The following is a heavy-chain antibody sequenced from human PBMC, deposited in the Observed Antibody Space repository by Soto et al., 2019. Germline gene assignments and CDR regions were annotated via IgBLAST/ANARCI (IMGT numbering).Heavy chain of an antibody. CDR2: VWANGINN. V-gene: IGHV3-33*01. CDR1: GFMFTNYG. J-gene: IGHJ3*02. CDR3: VRERGRFHDFDI. Sequence: GGSLRLSCAASGFMFTNYGMHWVRQAPGKGLEWVAVVWANGINNYYAAFVEGRFSISRDNSKNSLYLQMNSLRVEDTALYFCVRERGRFHDFDIWGQVTMVTVSS.